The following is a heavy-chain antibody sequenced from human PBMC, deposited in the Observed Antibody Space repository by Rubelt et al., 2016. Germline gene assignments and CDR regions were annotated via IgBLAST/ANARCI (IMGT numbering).Heavy chain of an antibody. J-gene: IGHJ5*02. CDR2: IDPSDSYT. Sequence: EVQLVQSGAEVKKPGESLRISCKGSGYSFTSYWISWVRQMPGKGLEWMGRIDPSDSYTNYSPSFQGQLTISADKSISAAYLQWSSLKASDTAMYYWARHAGDGGNSEDWFDPWGQGTLVTVSS. CDR1: GYSFTSYW. CDR3: ARHAGDGGNSEDWFDP. D-gene: IGHD4-23*01. V-gene: IGHV5-10-1*01.